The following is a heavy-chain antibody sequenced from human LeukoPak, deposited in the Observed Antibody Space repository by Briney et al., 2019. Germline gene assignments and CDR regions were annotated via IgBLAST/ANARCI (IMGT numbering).Heavy chain of an antibody. CDR1: GFTLSIYN. CDR2: ISTSSSYI. V-gene: IGHV3-21*01. Sequence: PGGSLRLSCAASGFTLSIYNMKWVRQAPRKGLEWVSSISTSSSYIYYADSVKGRFTISRDNAKNSLYLQMNSLRAEDTAVYYCAELGITMIGGVWGKGTTVTISS. D-gene: IGHD3-10*02. J-gene: IGHJ6*04. CDR3: AELGITMIGGV.